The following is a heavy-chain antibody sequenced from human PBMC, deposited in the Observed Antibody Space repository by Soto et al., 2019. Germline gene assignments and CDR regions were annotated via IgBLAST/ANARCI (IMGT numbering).Heavy chain of an antibody. D-gene: IGHD5-12*01. J-gene: IGHJ4*02. Sequence: GGSLRLSCAASGFTFSSYAMSWARQAPGKGLEWVCAISGSGGSTYYADSVKGRFTISRENSKNTLYLQMNSLRAEDTAVYYCAKVNMRLRWDYFDYWGQGTLVTVSS. V-gene: IGHV3-23*01. CDR3: AKVNMRLRWDYFDY. CDR2: ISGSGGST. CDR1: GFTFSSYA.